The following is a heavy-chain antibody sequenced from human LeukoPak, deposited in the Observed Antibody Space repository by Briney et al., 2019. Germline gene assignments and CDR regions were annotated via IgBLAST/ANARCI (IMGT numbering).Heavy chain of an antibody. Sequence: ASVKVSCKASGYTFTSYGIIWVRQAPGQGLEWMGWISAYNGNTNYAQKLQGRVTMTTDTSTSTAYMELRSLRSDDTAVYYCARERYFDWLSPTNPYCYYGMDVWGQGTTVTVSS. J-gene: IGHJ6*02. V-gene: IGHV1-18*01. CDR3: ARERYFDWLSPTNPYCYYGMDV. D-gene: IGHD3-9*01. CDR1: GYTFTSYG. CDR2: ISAYNGNT.